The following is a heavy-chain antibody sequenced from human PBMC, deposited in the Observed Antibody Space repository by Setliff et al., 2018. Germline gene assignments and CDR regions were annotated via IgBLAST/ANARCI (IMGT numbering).Heavy chain of an antibody. D-gene: IGHD2-21*01. CDR3: AREGVHTWSSTDYHYYMDV. V-gene: IGHV1-69*05. J-gene: IGHJ6*03. Sequence: SVKVSCKASGYPFISYDINWVRQAPGQGLEWMGGTIPVFGTTDYAQKFRGRVTIMTDESTSTAYMELSSLTSEDTAVYYCAREGVHTWSSTDYHYYMDVWGRGTTVTVSS. CDR2: TIPVFGTT. CDR1: GYPFISYD.